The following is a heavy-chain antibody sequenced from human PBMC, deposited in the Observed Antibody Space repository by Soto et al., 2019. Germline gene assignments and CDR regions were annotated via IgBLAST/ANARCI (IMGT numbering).Heavy chain of an antibody. Sequence: SETLSLTCAVYGGSFSGYYWSWIRQPPGKGLEWIGEINHSGSTNYNPSLKSRVTISVDTSKNQFSLKLSSVTAADTAVYYCARKISGRTGYSSGWYGMGAFDIWGQGTMVTVSS. CDR2: INHSGST. D-gene: IGHD6-19*01. CDR3: ARKISGRTGYSSGWYGMGAFDI. V-gene: IGHV4-34*01. CDR1: GGSFSGYY. J-gene: IGHJ3*02.